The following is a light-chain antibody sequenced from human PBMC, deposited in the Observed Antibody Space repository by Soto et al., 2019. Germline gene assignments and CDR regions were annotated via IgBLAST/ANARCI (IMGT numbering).Light chain of an antibody. CDR1: SSDVGSYNL. V-gene: IGLV2-23*01. Sequence: QSVLTQPASVSGSPGQSITISCTGTSSDVGSYNLVSWYQQHPGKAPQLMIYEGSKRPSGVSNRFSGSKSGNTASLTISGLQAEDEADYYCCSYAGTRRVFGTGTRSPS. CDR2: EGS. CDR3: CSYAGTRRV. J-gene: IGLJ1*01.